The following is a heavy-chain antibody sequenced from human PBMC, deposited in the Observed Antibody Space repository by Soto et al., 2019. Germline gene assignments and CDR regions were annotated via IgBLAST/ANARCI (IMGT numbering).Heavy chain of an antibody. CDR2: ISRSGDSA. CDR1: GFTFSNYV. Sequence: GGSLRLSCAASGFTFSNYVMSWVRQAPGKGLEWVSAISRSGDSAYYADSVKGRFTISRDNSKSTLYLQMNSLRAEDTAVYYCAKTFSDFWTFYSNWGQGTLVTVSS. CDR3: AKTFSDFWTFYSN. D-gene: IGHD3-3*01. V-gene: IGHV3-23*01. J-gene: IGHJ4*02.